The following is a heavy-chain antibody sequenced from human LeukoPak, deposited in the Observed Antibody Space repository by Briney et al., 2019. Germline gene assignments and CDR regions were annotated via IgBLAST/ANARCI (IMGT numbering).Heavy chain of an antibody. CDR2: ITATSLHI. Sequence: GGSLRLSRAASGVTFSGYSMNWVRQAPGKGLEWVSAITATSLHIYYADSVKGRFTISRDNAKNSLYLQMNSLRAEDTAVYYCARDGYSSSWVYYYYGLDAWGQGTTVTVSS. D-gene: IGHD6-13*01. CDR1: GVTFSGYS. CDR3: ARDGYSSSWVYYYYGLDA. V-gene: IGHV3-21*01. J-gene: IGHJ6*02.